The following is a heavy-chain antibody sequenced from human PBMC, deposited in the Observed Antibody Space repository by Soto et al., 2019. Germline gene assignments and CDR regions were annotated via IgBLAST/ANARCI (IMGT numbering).Heavy chain of an antibody. D-gene: IGHD2-2*01. CDR2: INGGNGDT. CDR3: ARGYCSSTSCQYYFDF. Sequence: ASVKVSCKDSGYTFTGYAIHWVRQAPGQRLEWMGWINGGNGDTKYSQKFQGRVTISRDTSASTAYMELTSLGSEDTAVYHCARGYCSSTSCQYYFDFWGQGTLVTVSS. CDR1: GYTFTGYA. J-gene: IGHJ4*02. V-gene: IGHV1-3*01.